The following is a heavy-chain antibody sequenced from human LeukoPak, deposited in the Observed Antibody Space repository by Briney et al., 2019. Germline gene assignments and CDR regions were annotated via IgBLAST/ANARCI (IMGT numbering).Heavy chain of an antibody. CDR3: ARERTTQPFDY. D-gene: IGHD2-15*01. CDR1: GFTFSSYA. V-gene: IGHV3-30-3*01. Sequence: GGSLRLSCAASGFTFSSYAMHWVRQAPGKGLEGVAVISYDGSNKYYADSVKGRFTISRDNSKNTLYLQMNSLRAEDTAVYYCARERTTQPFDYWGQGTLVTVSS. CDR2: ISYDGSNK. J-gene: IGHJ4*02.